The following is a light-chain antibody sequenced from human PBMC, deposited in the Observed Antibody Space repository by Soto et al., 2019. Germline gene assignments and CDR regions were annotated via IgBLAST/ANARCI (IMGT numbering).Light chain of an antibody. CDR2: KAS. CDR1: QSISSW. CDR3: QQYTSYSCT. Sequence: DIQMTPSPSPLSASVGDRVTITCRASQSISSWLAWYQQKPGKAHKLLIYKASSLESGVPSRFSGSGSGTESPLTISSLQPYDCATYYCQQYTSYSCTLGPGTKVDFK. J-gene: IGKJ1*01. V-gene: IGKV1-5*03.